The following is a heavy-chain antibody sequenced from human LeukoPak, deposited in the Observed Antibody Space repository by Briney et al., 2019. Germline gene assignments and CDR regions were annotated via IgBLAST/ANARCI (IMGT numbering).Heavy chain of an antibody. CDR3: ARGSGYDILTGFLSGYFDL. D-gene: IGHD3-9*01. J-gene: IGHJ2*01. CDR1: GFTFSSYS. CDR2: ISSSSYI. V-gene: IGHV3-21*01. Sequence: PGGSLRLSCAASGFTFSSYSMNWVRQAPGKGLEWVSSISSSSYIYYADSVKGRFTISRDNAKNSLYLQMNSLRAEDTAVYYCARGSGYDILTGFLSGYFDLWGRGTLVTVSS.